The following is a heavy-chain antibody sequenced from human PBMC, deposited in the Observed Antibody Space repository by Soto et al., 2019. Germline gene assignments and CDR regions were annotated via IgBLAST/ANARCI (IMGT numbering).Heavy chain of an antibody. CDR1: GGSISSSSYY. D-gene: IGHD3-3*01. V-gene: IGHV4-39*01. CDR3: ARADFWSGYPMYYFDY. J-gene: IGHJ4*02. Sequence: PSETLSLTCTVSGGSISSSSYYWGWIRQPPGKGLEWIGSIYYSGSTYYNPSLKSRVTISVDTSKNQFSLKLSSVTAADTAVYYCARADFWSGYPMYYFDYWGQGTLVTSPQ. CDR2: IYYSGST.